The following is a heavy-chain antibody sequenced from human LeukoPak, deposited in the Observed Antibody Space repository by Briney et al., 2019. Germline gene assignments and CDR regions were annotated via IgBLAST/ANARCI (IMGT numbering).Heavy chain of an antibody. CDR3: ARDNYYYDSSGYYYDGYFDY. Sequence: GGSLRLSCAASGFTFSSYSMNWVRQAPGKGLEWVSYISSSSSTIYYADSVKGRFTISRDNAKNSLYLQMNSLRAEDTAVHYCARDNYYYDSSGYYYDGYFDYWGQGTLVTVSS. D-gene: IGHD3-22*01. V-gene: IGHV3-48*01. CDR1: GFTFSSYS. J-gene: IGHJ4*02. CDR2: ISSSSSTI.